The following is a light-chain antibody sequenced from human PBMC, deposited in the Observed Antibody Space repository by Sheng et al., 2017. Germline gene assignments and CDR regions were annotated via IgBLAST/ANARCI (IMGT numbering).Light chain of an antibody. CDR3: QQYNNWPRT. CDR1: ETVSSN. J-gene: IGKJ2*01. CDR2: DAS. Sequence: EIVMTQSPATLSVSPGERATLSCRASETVSSNLAWYQQKPGQAPRLLISDASTRASGVPARFSGSGSGTEFTLTISSLQSEDFAVYYCQQYNNWPRTFGQGTKLEIK. V-gene: IGKV3-15*01.